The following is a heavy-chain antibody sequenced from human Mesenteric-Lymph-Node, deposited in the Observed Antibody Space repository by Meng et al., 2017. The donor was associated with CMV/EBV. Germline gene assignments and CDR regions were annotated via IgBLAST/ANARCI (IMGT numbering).Heavy chain of an antibody. CDR2: IRKRVNSYST. Sequence: SGFTFSDHYMEWVRQAPGKGLEWVGRIRKRVNSYSTDYGASVKGRFTISRDDSKDSLYLQLNSLKTEDTAVYYCARGVDSGGYFDFWGQGTLVTVSS. J-gene: IGHJ4*02. CDR1: GFTFSDHY. CDR3: ARGVDSGGYFDF. D-gene: IGHD1-26*01. V-gene: IGHV3-72*01.